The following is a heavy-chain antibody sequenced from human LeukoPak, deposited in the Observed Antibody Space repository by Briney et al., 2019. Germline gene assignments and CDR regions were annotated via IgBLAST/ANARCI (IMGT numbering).Heavy chain of an antibody. V-gene: IGHV3-11*01. D-gene: IGHD3-16*02. Sequence: RPGGSLRLSCAASGFTFSDYYMSWIRQAPGKGLEWVSYISSSGSTIYYADSVKGRFTISRDNAKNSLYLQMNSLRAEDTAVYYCARVLHDHEPTAPRRDDYDYVWGSYRYTGGWFDPWGQGTLVTVSS. CDR2: ISSSGSTI. J-gene: IGHJ5*02. CDR1: GFTFSDYY. CDR3: ARVLHDHEPTAPRRDDYDYVWGSYRYTGGWFDP.